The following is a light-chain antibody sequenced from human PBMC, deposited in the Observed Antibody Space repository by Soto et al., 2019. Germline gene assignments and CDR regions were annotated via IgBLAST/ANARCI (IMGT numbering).Light chain of an antibody. CDR3: QQYGSSPPIT. V-gene: IGKV3-20*01. Sequence: EIVLTQSPGTLSLSPGERATLSCRASQSVSRYLAWYQQKPGQAPRLLIYDASNRATGIPARFSGSGSGTDFTLTISRLEPEDFAVYYCQQYGSSPPITFGQGTRLEIK. CDR2: DAS. CDR1: QSVSRY. J-gene: IGKJ5*01.